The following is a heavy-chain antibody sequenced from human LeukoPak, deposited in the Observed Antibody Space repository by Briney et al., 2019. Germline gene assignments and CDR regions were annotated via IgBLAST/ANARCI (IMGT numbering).Heavy chain of an antibody. Sequence: PGESLRLSCAASGFTFSSYWMHWVRQAPWKGLVWVSHINSDGSSTNYADSVKGRFTVSRDNSKNTLSLQVSSLRTEDTAVYYCAKDRYSYAFEYSDSWGQGTLVTVSS. J-gene: IGHJ4*02. V-gene: IGHV3-74*01. CDR2: INSDGSST. D-gene: IGHD5-18*01. CDR1: GFTFSSYW. CDR3: AKDRYSYAFEYSDS.